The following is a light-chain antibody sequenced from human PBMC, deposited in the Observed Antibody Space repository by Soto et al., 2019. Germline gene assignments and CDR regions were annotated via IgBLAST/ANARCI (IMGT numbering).Light chain of an antibody. CDR3: QQYAQSPGT. CDR1: QSIGSTY. Sequence: DIVLTQSPGTLSLSPGERATLSCRASQSIGSTYLAWYQRRTGQPPRLLIYAKSTRAIGVPDSFRGNGSGTDVTLSNSGLEPEDGAVYYCQQYAQSPGTFGQWPKGEIK. CDR2: AKS. J-gene: IGKJ1*01. V-gene: IGKV3-20*01.